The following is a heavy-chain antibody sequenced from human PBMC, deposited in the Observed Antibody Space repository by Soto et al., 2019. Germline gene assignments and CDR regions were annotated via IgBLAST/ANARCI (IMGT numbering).Heavy chain of an antibody. V-gene: IGHV3-23*01. Sequence: GGSLRLSCAASGFTFSSYAMSWVRQAPGKGLEWVSAISGSGGSTYYADSVKGRFTISRDNSKNTLYLQMNSLRAEDTAVYYCAKSRGYDFWSGYNYYYMDVWGKGTTVTVSS. CDR2: ISGSGGST. D-gene: IGHD3-3*01. J-gene: IGHJ6*03. CDR3: AKSRGYDFWSGYNYYYMDV. CDR1: GFTFSSYA.